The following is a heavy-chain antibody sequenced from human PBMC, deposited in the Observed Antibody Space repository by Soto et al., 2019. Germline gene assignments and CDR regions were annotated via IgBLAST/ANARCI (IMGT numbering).Heavy chain of an antibody. CDR1: GFTFSNYA. D-gene: IGHD5-12*01. CDR3: ARDSRTDGYKYDYFDY. CDR2: ISYDGRDE. J-gene: IGHJ4*02. V-gene: IGHV3-30*04. Sequence: QVQLVESGGGVVQPGRSLRLSCTASGFTFSNYAIHWVRQAPGKGLEWVALISYDGRDEYYADSVKGRFTISSDNSKNTLYLQMNSLRAEDTGMFYCARDSRTDGYKYDYFDYWGQGTLVTVSS.